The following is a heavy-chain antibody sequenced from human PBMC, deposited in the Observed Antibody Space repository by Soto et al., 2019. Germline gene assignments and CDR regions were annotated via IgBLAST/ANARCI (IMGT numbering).Heavy chain of an antibody. CDR1: GGSISSYY. V-gene: IGHV4-59*01. CDR2: IYYSGST. CDR3: ERGQGGWFINQTLNAFDI. Sequence: QVQLQESGPGLVKPSETLSLTCTVSGGSISSYYWSWIRQPPGKGLEWLGYIYYSGSTNYNPSLTSRVTISVDTSKNQFALKLSSVTAADKAVYYCERGQGGWFINQTLNAFDIWGQGTMVTVSS. J-gene: IGHJ3*02. D-gene: IGHD3-10*01.